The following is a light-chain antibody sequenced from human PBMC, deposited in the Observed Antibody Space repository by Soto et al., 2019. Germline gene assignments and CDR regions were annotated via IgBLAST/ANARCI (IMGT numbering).Light chain of an antibody. CDR1: SSDVVGYNY. Sequence: QSALTQPASVAGSPGQSITISCTGTSSDVVGYNYVSWYQQHPGKAPRLMIYEVSNRPSGVSNRFSGSKSGNSASLTISGLQAEDEADYYCSSYTSSSTVVFGTGTKVTVL. CDR3: SSYTSSSTVV. CDR2: EVS. V-gene: IGLV2-14*01. J-gene: IGLJ1*01.